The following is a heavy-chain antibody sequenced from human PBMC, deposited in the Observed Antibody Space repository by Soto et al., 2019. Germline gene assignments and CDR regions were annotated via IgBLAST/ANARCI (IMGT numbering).Heavy chain of an antibody. Sequence: GGSLRLSCAASGFTFSSYAMHWVRQAPGKGLEWVAVISYDGSNKYYADSVKGRFTISRDTSKNTLYLQMNSLRAEDTAVYYCARDRVANGMDVWGQGTTVTVSS. CDR2: ISYDGSNK. J-gene: IGHJ6*02. V-gene: IGHV3-30-3*01. D-gene: IGHD5-12*01. CDR1: GFTFSSYA. CDR3: ARDRVANGMDV.